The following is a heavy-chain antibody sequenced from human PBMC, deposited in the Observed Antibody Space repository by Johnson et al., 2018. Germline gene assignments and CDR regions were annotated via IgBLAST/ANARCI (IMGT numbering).Heavy chain of an antibody. CDR3: ARRVRIAAAGTHAFDV. CDR2: IYPGDSDT. V-gene: IGHV5-51*03. D-gene: IGHD6-13*01. J-gene: IGHJ3*01. Sequence: EVQLVETGAEVKKPGESLKISCKTSGYSFSSYWITWVRQMPGKGLEWMGIIYPGDSDTKYSPSFQGQVTISVDKSISTAYPQWSSLKASDTAMYYCARRVRIAAAGTHAFDVWGQGTMVTVSS. CDR1: GYSFSSYW.